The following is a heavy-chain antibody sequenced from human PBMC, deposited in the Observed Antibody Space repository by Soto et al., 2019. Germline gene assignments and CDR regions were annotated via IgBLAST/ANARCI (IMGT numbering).Heavy chain of an antibody. V-gene: IGHV1-8*01. CDR3: ARGLYGDDYWYFDL. J-gene: IGHJ2*01. CDR2: MNPNSGNT. Sequence: QVQLVQSGAEVKKPGASVKVSCKASGYTFTSYDINWVRQATGQGLEWMGWMNPNSGNTGYAQKFQGRDTMTRNTSISTEYMELSSLRSEDTAVYYWARGLYGDDYWYFDLWGRGTLVTVSS. D-gene: IGHD4-17*01. CDR1: GYTFTSYD.